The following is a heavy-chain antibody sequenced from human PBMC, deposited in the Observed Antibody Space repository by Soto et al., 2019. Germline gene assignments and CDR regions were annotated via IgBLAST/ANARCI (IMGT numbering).Heavy chain of an antibody. Sequence: SVKVSCKASGGTFSSYAISWVRQAPGQGLEWMGGLIPIFGPANYAQKFQGGVTITAEESTSTAYMELSSLRSEDTAVYYCAGPYDFWSDSMANDAFDIWGQGTMVTVSS. V-gene: IGHV1-69*13. CDR2: LIPIFGPA. CDR3: AGPYDFWSDSMANDAFDI. CDR1: GGTFSSYA. J-gene: IGHJ3*02. D-gene: IGHD3-3*01.